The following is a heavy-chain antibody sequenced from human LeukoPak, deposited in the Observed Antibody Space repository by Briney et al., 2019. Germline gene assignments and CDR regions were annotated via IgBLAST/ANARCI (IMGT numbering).Heavy chain of an antibody. CDR1: GDXVSSNSAA. D-gene: IGHD6-6*01. V-gene: IGHV6-1*01. J-gene: IGHJ6*02. CDR3: ARGRPSYYAMDV. CDR2: TYYKSKWYD. Sequence: SQTLSLTCATSGDXVSSNSAAWNWVRQSPSRGLEWLGRTYYKSKWYDDFAESVKSRIAINPDTSKNQFSLQLNSVTPEDTAVYYCARGRPSYYAMDVWGQGTTVTVSS.